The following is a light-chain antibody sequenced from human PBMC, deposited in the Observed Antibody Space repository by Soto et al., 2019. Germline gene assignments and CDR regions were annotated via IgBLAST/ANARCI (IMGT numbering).Light chain of an antibody. V-gene: IGKV1-39*01. CDR3: QQSYSTLSLT. CDR1: QSISSY. Sequence: DIQMTQSPSSLSASVGDRVTITCRASQSISSYLNWYQQKPGKAPKLLIYAASSLQSGFPSRFSGSGSGTDFTLTISSLQPEDFATYDCQQSYSTLSLTFGGGTKVEIK. CDR2: AAS. J-gene: IGKJ4*01.